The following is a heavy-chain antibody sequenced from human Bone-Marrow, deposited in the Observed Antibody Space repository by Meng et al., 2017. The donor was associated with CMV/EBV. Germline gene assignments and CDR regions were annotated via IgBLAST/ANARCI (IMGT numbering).Heavy chain of an antibody. Sequence: LSLTCAASGFTFSSYWMSWVRQAPGKGLEWVANIKQDGSEKYYVDSVKGRFTISRDNAKNTLYLQMNSLRAEDTAVYYCARLGDCSGGSCYYYYYYGMDVWGQGPTVTVYS. CDR2: IKQDGSEK. D-gene: IGHD2-15*01. CDR1: GFTFSSYW. J-gene: IGHJ6*01. CDR3: ARLGDCSGGSCYYYYYYGMDV. V-gene: IGHV3-7*01.